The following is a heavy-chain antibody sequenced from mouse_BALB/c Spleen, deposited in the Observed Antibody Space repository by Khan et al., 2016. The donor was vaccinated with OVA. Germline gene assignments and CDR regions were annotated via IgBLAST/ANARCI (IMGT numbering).Heavy chain of an antibody. D-gene: IGHD3-2*02. Sequence: VELVESGAELVRPGTSVKLSCKTSGYIFTSYWIHWVKQRSGQGLEWIARIYPGTDNTYYNENFKDKATLTADKSSSTVNLQLSSLKSEDSAVFFCAREEALYYFDYWGQGTTLTGSS. CDR3: AREEALYYFDY. V-gene: IGHV1-76*01. CDR2: IYPGTDNT. CDR1: GYIFTSYW. J-gene: IGHJ2*01.